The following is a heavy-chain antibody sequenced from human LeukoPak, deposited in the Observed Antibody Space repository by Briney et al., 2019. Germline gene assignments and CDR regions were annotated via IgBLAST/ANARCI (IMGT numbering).Heavy chain of an antibody. V-gene: IGHV3-7*01. CDR2: IKTDGSEK. CDR1: GFTFSNYW. D-gene: IGHD6-13*01. Sequence: AGGSLRLSCEGSGFTFSNYWMGWVRQAPGKGLQWVANIKTDGSEKYYVDSVKGRFTISRDNAKNSLYLQMNSLRAEDTAVYYCARDGGIAAPPAWGQGTLVTVSS. CDR3: ARDGGIAAPPA. J-gene: IGHJ5*02.